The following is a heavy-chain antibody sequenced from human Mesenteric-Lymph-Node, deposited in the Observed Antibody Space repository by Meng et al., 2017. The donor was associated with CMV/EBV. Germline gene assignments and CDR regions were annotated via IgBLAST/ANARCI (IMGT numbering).Heavy chain of an antibody. D-gene: IGHD1-7*01. CDR3: ARGRIRNYGTFAPFDY. J-gene: IGHJ4*02. Sequence: SETLSLTCTVSGYSISSGYYWGWIRQPPGKGLEWIRSIYHSGSTYYNPSLKSRVTISVDTSKNQFSLKLSSVTAADTAVYYCARGRIRNYGTFAPFDYWGQGTLVTVSS. CDR2: IYHSGST. CDR1: GYSISSGYY. V-gene: IGHV4-38-2*02.